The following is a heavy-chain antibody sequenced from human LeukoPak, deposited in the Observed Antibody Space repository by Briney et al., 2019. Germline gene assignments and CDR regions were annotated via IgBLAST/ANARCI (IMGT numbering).Heavy chain of an antibody. CDR3: ASIRARYCSSTSCYPHGPFDP. J-gene: IGHJ5*02. CDR2: IYPGDSDT. D-gene: IGHD2-2*01. CDR1: GYSFTSYW. V-gene: IGHV5-51*01. Sequence: GESLKISCKGSGYSFTSYWIDWVRQMPGRGLEWMGIIYPGDSDTRYSPSFQGQVTISADKSISTAYLQWSSLKASDTAMYYCASIRARYCSSTSCYPHGPFDPWGQGTLVTVSS.